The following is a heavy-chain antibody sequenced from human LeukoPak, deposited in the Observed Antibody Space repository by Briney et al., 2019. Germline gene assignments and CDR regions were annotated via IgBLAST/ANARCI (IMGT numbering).Heavy chain of an antibody. V-gene: IGHV3-7*01. Sequence: PGGSLRLSCAASGFTFSYYAMNWVRQAPGKGLEWVANIKQDGSEKYYVDSVKGRFTISRDNAKNSLYLQMNSLRAEDTAVYYCARDDGGSVFDYWGQGTLVTVSS. CDR3: ARDDGGSVFDY. CDR2: IKQDGSEK. CDR1: GFTFSYYA. D-gene: IGHD3-10*01. J-gene: IGHJ4*02.